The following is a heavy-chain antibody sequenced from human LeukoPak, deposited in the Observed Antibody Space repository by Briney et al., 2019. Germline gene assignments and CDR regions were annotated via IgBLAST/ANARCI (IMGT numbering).Heavy chain of an antibody. CDR1: GFTFSSYA. CDR2: ISYDGSNK. J-gene: IGHJ4*02. CDR3: ARPIIPLVVAATQELDC. Sequence: GGSLRLSCAASGFTFSSYAMHWVRQAPGKGLEWVAVISYDGSNKYYADSVKGRFTISRDNSKNTLYLQMNSLRAEDTAVYYCARPIIPLVVAATQELDCWGQGTLVTVSS. D-gene: IGHD2-15*01. V-gene: IGHV3-30*04.